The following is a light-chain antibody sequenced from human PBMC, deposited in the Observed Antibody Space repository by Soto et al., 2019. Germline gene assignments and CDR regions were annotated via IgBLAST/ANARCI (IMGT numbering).Light chain of an antibody. CDR1: QNVSSNL. CDR3: QHYNSYSEA. J-gene: IGKJ1*01. V-gene: IGKV3-20*01. Sequence: PGERAPVPCSASQNVSSNLLVWYQQHPGQAPRLLIYGASSRATGIPDRFSGSGSGTEFTLTISSLQPDDFATYYCQHYNSYSEAFGQGTKVDIK. CDR2: GAS.